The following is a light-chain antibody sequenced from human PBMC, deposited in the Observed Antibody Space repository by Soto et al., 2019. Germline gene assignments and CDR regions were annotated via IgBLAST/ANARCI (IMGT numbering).Light chain of an antibody. J-gene: IGKJ1*01. CDR1: QSVGSSY. CDR3: QQYGSSPEWT. CDR2: GAS. V-gene: IGKV3-20*01. Sequence: EIVLTQSPGTLSLSPGERATLSCRASQSVGSSYLAWYQQKPGQAPRLLIYGASSRATGIPDRFSGSGSGTDFTLTISRLEPEDFAVYYCQQYGSSPEWTFGHGTKVEIK.